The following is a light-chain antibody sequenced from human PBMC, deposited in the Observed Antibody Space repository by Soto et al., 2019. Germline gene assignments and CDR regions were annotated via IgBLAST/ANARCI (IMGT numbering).Light chain of an antibody. Sequence: DIQMTQSPSSLSSSVGDRVTITCRASQNIYSYLNWYQQKPVTAPKLLIYTASNLQRGVPSKFSGSGSGPDFTITISSLQPEDFATYYCQHSYSIPFTFGQGTKLEI. CDR3: QHSYSIPFT. CDR1: QNIYSY. CDR2: TAS. J-gene: IGKJ2*01. V-gene: IGKV1-39*01.